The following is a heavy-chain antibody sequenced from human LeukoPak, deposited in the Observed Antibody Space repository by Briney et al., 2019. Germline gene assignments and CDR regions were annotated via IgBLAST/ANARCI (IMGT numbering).Heavy chain of an antibody. J-gene: IGHJ4*02. CDR2: IYSGGST. CDR3: AGGVSGRYFDY. V-gene: IGHV3-53*01. D-gene: IGHD1-26*01. CDR1: GFIVSSNY. Sequence: PGGSLRLSCAASGFIVSSNYMSWVRQAPGKGLEWVSVIYSGGSTNYADSVKGRFTISRDNSKNTLYLQMNSLRAEDTAVYYCAGGVSGRYFDYWGQGTLVTVSS.